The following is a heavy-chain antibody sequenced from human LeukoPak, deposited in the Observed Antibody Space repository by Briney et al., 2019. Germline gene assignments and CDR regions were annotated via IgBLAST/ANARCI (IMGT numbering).Heavy chain of an antibody. CDR2: ITSSSDTT. CDR1: GFTFRSYS. J-gene: IGHJ4*02. Sequence: PGGSLRLSCAASGFTFRSYSMNWVRQAPGKGLEWVSYITSSSDTTYYADSVKGRFTISRDNAKNSLYLQMNSLRAEDTAVYYCARSQTTTYYDFSGNFDYWGQGTLVTVSS. CDR3: ARSQTTTYYDFSGNFDY. V-gene: IGHV3-48*01. D-gene: IGHD3-3*01.